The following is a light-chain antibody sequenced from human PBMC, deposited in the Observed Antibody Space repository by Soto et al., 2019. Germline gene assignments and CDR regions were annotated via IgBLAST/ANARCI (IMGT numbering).Light chain of an antibody. CDR3: QQYNSYSK. CDR2: DVS. J-gene: IGKJ1*01. V-gene: IGKV1-5*01. Sequence: DIQMTQSPSTLSAFVGDRFTITCRASQSISSWLAWYQQKPGKAPKLLIFDVSSLESGVPSRFSGSGSGTEFNLTISSLQPDDFATYYCQQYNSYSKFGQGTKVEIK. CDR1: QSISSW.